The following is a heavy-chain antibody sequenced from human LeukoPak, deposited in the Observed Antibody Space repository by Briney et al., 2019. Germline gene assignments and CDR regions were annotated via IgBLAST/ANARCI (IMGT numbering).Heavy chain of an antibody. V-gene: IGHV4-39*01. CDR1: GGSVSSNNYY. D-gene: IGHD1-1*01. Sequence: SETLSLTCIVSGGSVSSNNYYWGWIRQPPGKGLEWIGSIYYSGRTYYNPSLKSRVTISVDTSKNQFSLKLRSVTAADTAVYYCARPVPSRLGWFDPWGQGTLVTVSS. CDR3: ARPVPSRLGWFDP. J-gene: IGHJ5*02. CDR2: IYYSGRT.